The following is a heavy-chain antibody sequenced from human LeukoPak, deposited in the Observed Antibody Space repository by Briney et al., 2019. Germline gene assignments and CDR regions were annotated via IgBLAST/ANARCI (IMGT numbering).Heavy chain of an antibody. CDR2: IQSDGSDK. J-gene: IGHJ4*02. Sequence: PGGSLRLSCAASGFTFNSFAMHWVRQAPGKGLEHLAFIQSDGSDKYYADSVKGRFTISRDNSKNTVSLQMNSLRAEDTAVYYCAKRGYSSSWNFDSWGQGTLVTVSS. D-gene: IGHD6-13*01. CDR3: AKRGYSSSWNFDS. V-gene: IGHV3-30*02. CDR1: GFTFNSFA.